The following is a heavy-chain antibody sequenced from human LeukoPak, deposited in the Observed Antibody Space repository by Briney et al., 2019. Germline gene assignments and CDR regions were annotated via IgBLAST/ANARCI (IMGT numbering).Heavy chain of an antibody. CDR3: ARGRAVVAASDSWFDP. J-gene: IGHJ5*02. V-gene: IGHV3-30*12. Sequence: GGSLRLSCIASGFPFTAYSMHWVRQAPGRGREWVAFVTYDEATKYYADSVKGRFIISRDNAKNSLYLQMNSLRAEDTAVYYCARGRAVVAASDSWFDPWGQGTLVTVSS. CDR1: GFPFTAYS. CDR2: VTYDEATK. D-gene: IGHD2-15*01.